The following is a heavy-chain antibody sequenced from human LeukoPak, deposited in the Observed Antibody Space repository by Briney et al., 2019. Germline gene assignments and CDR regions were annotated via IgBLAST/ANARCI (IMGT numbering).Heavy chain of an antibody. Sequence: GAAVNVSCKASGGTFSSYAISWVRQAPGQGLEWMGGIIPIFGTANTAQEFQCRVTIHADESTSTAYMQLNNLRSEDTAVYYCAITLDYGDYATGYYYYYYLDVWGKGTPVTVSS. J-gene: IGHJ6*03. CDR3: AITLDYGDYATGYYYYYYLDV. V-gene: IGHV1-69*01. CDR2: IIPIFGTA. D-gene: IGHD4-17*01. CDR1: GGTFSSYA.